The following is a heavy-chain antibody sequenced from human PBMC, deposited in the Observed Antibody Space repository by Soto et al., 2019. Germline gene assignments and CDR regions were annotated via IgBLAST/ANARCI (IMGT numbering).Heavy chain of an antibody. CDR3: AKDRCSSPPRYDYDVLAV. Sequence: GGSLRLSCAASGFTFSSCGMHWVRHAPGKGLEWVAVISYDGSNKYYADSVKGRFTISRDNSKNTLYLQMNSLRAEDTAVYYCAKDRCSSPPRYDYDVLAVWGQGTSVIVSS. D-gene: IGHD6-6*01. J-gene: IGHJ6*02. CDR1: GFTFSSCG. CDR2: ISYDGSNK. V-gene: IGHV3-30*18.